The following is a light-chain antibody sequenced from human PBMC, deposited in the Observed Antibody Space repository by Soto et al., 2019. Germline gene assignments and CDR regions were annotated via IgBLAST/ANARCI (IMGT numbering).Light chain of an antibody. CDR3: QHYNTYPWT. CDR1: QGVRSY. CDR2: GAS. J-gene: IGKJ1*01. Sequence: IQLTQSPSSLSASVGDRVTITCRASQGVRSYLAWFQQRPGKAPKLLIFGASTLQNGVPARFSGGGFGTEFTLTITSLQPEDFATYYCQHYNTYPWTFGQGTKVEIK. V-gene: IGKV1-9*01.